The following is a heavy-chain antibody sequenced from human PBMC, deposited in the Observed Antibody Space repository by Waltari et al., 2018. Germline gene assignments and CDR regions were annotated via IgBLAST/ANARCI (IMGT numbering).Heavy chain of an antibody. CDR3: ATALGDSISASRPFEI. Sequence: EVRLLQSGAEVKKPGTTLKISCRLSGYTLSNYYIHWIQQAPGKRLQWMGLGDPEDGQTIDAEALQGRISMTAYSSTETVYMELTSLTSDDSAVYYCATALGDSISASRPFEIWGQGTVITVSS. CDR1: GYTLSNYY. V-gene: IGHV1-69-2*01. D-gene: IGHD3-3*02. CDR2: GDPEDGQT. J-gene: IGHJ3*02.